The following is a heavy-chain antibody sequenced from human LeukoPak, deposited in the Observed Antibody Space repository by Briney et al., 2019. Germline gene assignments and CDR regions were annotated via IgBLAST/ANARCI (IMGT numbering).Heavy chain of an antibody. CDR2: IYYSGST. V-gene: IGHV4-39*01. J-gene: IGHJ5*02. CDR3: ARQNYDILTGHGWFDP. D-gene: IGHD3-9*01. Sequence: KPSETLTLTCTVSGGSISSSSYYWGWIRQPPGKGLEWIGSIYYSGSTYYNPSLKSRVTISVDTSKNQFSLKLSSVTAADTAVYYCARQNYDILTGHGWFDPWGQGTLVTVSS. CDR1: GGSISSSSYY.